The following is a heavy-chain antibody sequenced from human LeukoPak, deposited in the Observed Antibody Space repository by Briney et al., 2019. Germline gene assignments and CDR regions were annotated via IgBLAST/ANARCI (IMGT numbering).Heavy chain of an antibody. V-gene: IGHV3-15*01. CDR3: ITDSPVGQHLGDLSLYRHFGPFYH. CDR2: MTGKADGGTT. J-gene: IGHJ4*02. Sequence: GGSLRLSRAASGFSFSEAWMSWVRQAPGKGLEWVGRMTGKADGGTTDYAAPVKGRFIISRDDSKNTLFLQMNSLKTEDTAFYYCITDSPVGQHLGDLSLYRHFGPFYHWGQGTLVTVSS. CDR1: GFSFSEAW. D-gene: IGHD3-16*02.